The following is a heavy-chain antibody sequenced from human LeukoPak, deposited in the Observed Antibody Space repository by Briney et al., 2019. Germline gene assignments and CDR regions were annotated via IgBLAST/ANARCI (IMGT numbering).Heavy chain of an antibody. CDR2: ISAYNGNT. V-gene: IGHV1-18*01. CDR3: AILQYGDFDAFDI. J-gene: IGHJ3*02. Sequence: ASVKVSCKASGYTFTSYGISWVRQAPGQGLEWMGWISAYNGNTNYAQKLQGRVTMTTDTSTSTAYMERRSLRSDDTAVYYCAILQYGDFDAFDIWGQGTMVTVSS. CDR1: GYTFTSYG. D-gene: IGHD4-17*01.